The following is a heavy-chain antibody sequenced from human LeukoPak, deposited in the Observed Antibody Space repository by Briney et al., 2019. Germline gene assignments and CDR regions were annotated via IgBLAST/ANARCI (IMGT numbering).Heavy chain of an antibody. Sequence: GASVKVSCKASGGTFSSYAISWVRQAPGQGLEWMGRIIPILGIANYAQKFQGRVTTTADKSTSTAYMELSSLRSEDTAVYYCARTVSPLGYYYYGMDVWGQGTTVTVSS. CDR3: ARTVSPLGYYYYGMDV. J-gene: IGHJ6*02. CDR1: GGTFSSYA. D-gene: IGHD4-4*01. V-gene: IGHV1-69*04. CDR2: IIPILGIA.